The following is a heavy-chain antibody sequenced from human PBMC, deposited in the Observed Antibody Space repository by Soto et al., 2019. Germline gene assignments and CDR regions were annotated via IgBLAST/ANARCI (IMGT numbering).Heavy chain of an antibody. Sequence: QVQLVESGGGVVQPGRSLRLSCAASGFTFSSYGMHWVRQAPGKGLEWVAVISYDGSNKYYAASVKGRFIISRDNSKNTLYLQMNSLRAEGTAVYYCAKDLWGAFDIWGQGTMVTVSS. CDR3: AKDLWGAFDI. CDR2: ISYDGSNK. J-gene: IGHJ3*02. V-gene: IGHV3-30*18. D-gene: IGHD3-16*01. CDR1: GFTFSSYG.